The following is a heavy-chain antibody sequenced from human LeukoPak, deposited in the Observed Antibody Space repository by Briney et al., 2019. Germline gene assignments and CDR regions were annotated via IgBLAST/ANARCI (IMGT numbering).Heavy chain of an antibody. J-gene: IGHJ1*01. CDR1: GYTFTGYY. D-gene: IGHD2-2*01. Sequence: ASVKVSCKASGYTFTGYYMHWVRQAPGQGLEWMGRINPNSGGTNYAQKFQGRVTMTRDTSISTAYMDLSRLRSDDTAVYYCAREPPPDSGAMFQHWGQGTLVTVSS. CDR2: INPNSGGT. V-gene: IGHV1-2*06. CDR3: AREPPPDSGAMFQH.